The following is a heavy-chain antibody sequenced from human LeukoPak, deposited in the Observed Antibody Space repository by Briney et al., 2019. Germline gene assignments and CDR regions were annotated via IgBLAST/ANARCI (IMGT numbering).Heavy chain of an antibody. CDR1: GFTFDDYA. V-gene: IGHV3-43*02. CDR3: AKDKELLQWLVRPYYFDY. Sequence: GGSLRLSCAASGFTFDDYAMHWVRQAPGKGLEWVSLISGDGGSTYYADSVKGRFTISRDNSKNSPYLQMNSLRTEDTALYYCAKDKELLQWLVRPYYFDYWGQGTLVTVSS. CDR2: ISGDGGST. D-gene: IGHD6-19*01. J-gene: IGHJ4*02.